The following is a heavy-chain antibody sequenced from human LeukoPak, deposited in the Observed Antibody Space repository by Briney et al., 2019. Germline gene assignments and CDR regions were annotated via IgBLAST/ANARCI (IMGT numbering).Heavy chain of an antibody. J-gene: IGHJ4*02. CDR3: ATSARTYLGSSLDY. Sequence: GGSLRLSCAASGFTFSNYWMHWVRQAPGKGLVWVSRIDNGGSDTRHADSVKGRFTISRDNAKNTLYLQMNSLRAEDTALYYCATSARTYLGSSLDYWGQGTLVTVSS. CDR1: GFTFSNYW. D-gene: IGHD2-15*01. V-gene: IGHV3-74*01. CDR2: IDNGGSDT.